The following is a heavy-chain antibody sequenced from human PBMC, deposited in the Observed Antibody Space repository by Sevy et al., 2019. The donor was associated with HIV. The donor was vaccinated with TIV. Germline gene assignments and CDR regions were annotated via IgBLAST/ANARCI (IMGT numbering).Heavy chain of an antibody. V-gene: IGHV3-21*01. J-gene: IGHJ5*02. Sequence: GGSLRLSCAASGFTFSSYSMNWVRQAPGKGLEWISSISSSSSYIYYADSVKGRFTISRDNAKNSLYLQMNSLRAEDTAVYYCVRGPSGHSYGYSLNWFDPWGQGTLVTVSS. CDR3: VRGPSGHSYGYSLNWFDP. CDR1: GFTFSSYS. CDR2: ISSSSSYI. D-gene: IGHD5-18*01.